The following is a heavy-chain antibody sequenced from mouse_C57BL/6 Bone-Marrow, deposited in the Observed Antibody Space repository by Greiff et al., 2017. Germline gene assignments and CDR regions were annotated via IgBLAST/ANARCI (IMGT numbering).Heavy chain of an antibody. J-gene: IGHJ3*01. CDR2: ISSGSSTI. CDR3: ARPRPWFAY. CDR1: GFTFSDYG. Sequence: EVNLVESGGGLVKPGGSLKLSCAASGFTFSDYGMHWVRQAPEKGLEWVAYISSGSSTIYYADTVKGRSTITRDNAKNTLFVQLTSLRSADTAMYYGARPRPWFAYWGQGTLVTVSA. V-gene: IGHV5-17*01.